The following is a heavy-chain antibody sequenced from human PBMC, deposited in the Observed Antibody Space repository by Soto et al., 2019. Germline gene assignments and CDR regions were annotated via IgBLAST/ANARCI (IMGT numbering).Heavy chain of an antibody. V-gene: IGHV4-34*01. CDR2: INHSGST. J-gene: IGHJ4*02. CDR3: ARGQGSGWLDY. Sequence: SETLSLTCAVYGGSFSGYYWSWIRQPPGKGLEWIGEINHSGSTNYNPSLKSRVTISVDTSKNQFSLKLSSVTAADTAVYYCARGQGSGWLDYWGQGTLVTVS. CDR1: GGSFSGYY. D-gene: IGHD6-19*01.